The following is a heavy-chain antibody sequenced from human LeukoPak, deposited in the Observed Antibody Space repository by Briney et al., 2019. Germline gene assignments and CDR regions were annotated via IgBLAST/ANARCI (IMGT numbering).Heavy chain of an antibody. Sequence: GGSLRLSCAASGFTFSSYTMSWVRQAPGKGLEWVSTITTSDGNTYYADSVKGRFTVSRDNSKNTLFLQMDSLRAEDTAVYYCAKDGGLWVSAHWGDSWGRGTLVTVSS. D-gene: IGHD7-27*01. V-gene: IGHV3-23*01. CDR3: AKDGGLWVSAHWGDS. J-gene: IGHJ4*02. CDR2: ITTSDGNT. CDR1: GFTFSSYT.